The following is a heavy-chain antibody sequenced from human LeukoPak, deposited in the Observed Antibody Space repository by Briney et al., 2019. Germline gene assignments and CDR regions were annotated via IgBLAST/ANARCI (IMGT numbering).Heavy chain of an antibody. J-gene: IGHJ4*02. CDR3: AKGDYYDLDY. Sequence: PGGSLRLSCAASRFTFSNYGMNWVRQAPGKGLEWVSIITSGVGITYYADSVKGRFTISRDNSKNTLYLQMNSLRAEDTAVYYCAKGDYYDLDYWGQGTLVTVSS. V-gene: IGHV3-23*01. CDR2: ITSGVGIT. CDR1: RFTFSNYG. D-gene: IGHD3-22*01.